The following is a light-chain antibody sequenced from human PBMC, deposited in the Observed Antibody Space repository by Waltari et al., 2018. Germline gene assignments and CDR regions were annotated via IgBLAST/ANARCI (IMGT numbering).Light chain of an antibody. CDR3: LVYMGSGIWV. CDR2: KAN. Sequence: QTVVTQETSLSVSPGGTVTLTCALSSGSLSPTSYFSWYQQTPGQPPRTLMYKANIRSSGVPDRFSGSSLGNKAALTITGAQADDESDYYCLVYMGSGIWVFGGGTKLTVL. J-gene: IGLJ3*02. V-gene: IGLV8-61*01. CDR1: SGSLSPTSY.